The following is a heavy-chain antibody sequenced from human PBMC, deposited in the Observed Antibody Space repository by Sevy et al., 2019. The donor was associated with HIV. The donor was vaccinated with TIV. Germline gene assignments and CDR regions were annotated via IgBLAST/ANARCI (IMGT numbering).Heavy chain of an antibody. CDR2: IFYSGNT. CDR3: ATISQQLVGFFDY. CDR1: GGSISSYY. Sequence: SETLSLTCTVSGGSISSYYWSWIRQPPGKGLEWIGYIFYSGNTYYNPSLKRRVTISVDTRKNQFSLKLTSVTAADTAVYYCATISQQLVGFFDYWGQGTLVTVSS. V-gene: IGHV4-59*01. J-gene: IGHJ4*02. D-gene: IGHD6-6*01.